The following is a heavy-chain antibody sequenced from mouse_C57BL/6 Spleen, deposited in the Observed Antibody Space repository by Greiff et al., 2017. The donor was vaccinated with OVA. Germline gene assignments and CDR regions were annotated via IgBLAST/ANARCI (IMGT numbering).Heavy chain of an antibody. CDR3: ARRGWLLQYAMDY. V-gene: IGHV1-42*01. J-gene: IGHJ4*01. Sequence: EVQLQQSGPELVKPGASVKISCKASGYSFTGYYMNWVKQSPEKSLEWIGEINPSTGGTTYNQKFKAKATLTVDKSSSTAYMQIKSLTSEDSAVYYCARRGWLLQYAMDYWGQGTSVTVSS. CDR1: GYSFTGYY. D-gene: IGHD2-3*01. CDR2: INPSTGGT.